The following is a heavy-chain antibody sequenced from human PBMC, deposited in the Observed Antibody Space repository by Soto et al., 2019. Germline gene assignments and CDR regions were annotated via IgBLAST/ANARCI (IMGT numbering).Heavy chain of an antibody. Sequence: QVQLVESGGGVVQPGRSLRLSCAASGFTFSSFGMHWVRQAPGKGLEWVSVIWYDGINKYYADSVKGRFTISRDNSKKTLFLQMHHLRAEETAVYFCARDRGQASGHHNYHASDVWGQGTMVTVSS. CDR1: GFTFSSFG. CDR2: IWYDGINK. CDR3: ARDRGQASGHHNYHASDV. J-gene: IGHJ6*02. D-gene: IGHD3-3*01. V-gene: IGHV3-33*01.